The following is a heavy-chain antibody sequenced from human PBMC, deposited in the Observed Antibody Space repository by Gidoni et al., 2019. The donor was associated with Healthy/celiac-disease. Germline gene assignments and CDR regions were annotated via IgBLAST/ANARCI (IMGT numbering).Heavy chain of an antibody. CDR2: IYSGGST. D-gene: IGHD3-10*01. CDR1: GFTVSSNY. J-gene: IGHJ4*02. Sequence: EVQLVESGGGLVQPGGSLRLSCAASGFTVSSNYMSCVRQAPGKGLEWGAVIYSGGSTYYADSVKGRFTISRHNSKNTLYLQMNSLRAEDTAVYYCARDFPGGSHDYWGQGTLVTVSS. CDR3: ARDFPGGSHDY. V-gene: IGHV3-53*04.